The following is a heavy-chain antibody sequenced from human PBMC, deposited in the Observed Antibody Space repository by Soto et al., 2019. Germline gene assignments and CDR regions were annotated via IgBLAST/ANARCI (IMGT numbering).Heavy chain of an antibody. J-gene: IGHJ3*02. CDR1: GSFFTVYF. Sequence: ALVKGSGRAYGSFFTVYFINRVRVAPIHRFEWMGEINPRVGSTIHAQKIQGRVTMTTDTSTSTAYMELRSLRSEDTAVYYCARDVPENRVYSNYRDAFDIWGQGTM. D-gene: IGHD4-4*01. CDR2: INPRVGST. V-gene: IGHV1-46*01. CDR3: ARDVPENRVYSNYRDAFDI.